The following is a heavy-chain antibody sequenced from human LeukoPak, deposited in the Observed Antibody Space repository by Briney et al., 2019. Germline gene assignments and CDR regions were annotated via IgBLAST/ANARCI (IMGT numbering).Heavy chain of an antibody. CDR3: ARASRSGYDY. D-gene: IGHD3-22*01. CDR1: GFTFSSFG. V-gene: IGHV3-48*02. CDR2: IGSGSSAI. J-gene: IGHJ4*02. Sequence: GGSLRLSCTASGFTFSSFGMNWVHQAPGKGLEWVSYIGSGSSAIYYADSVKGRFTISRDNAKNSLFLQMNSLRDEDAAVYYCARASRSGYDYWGQGTLVTVSS.